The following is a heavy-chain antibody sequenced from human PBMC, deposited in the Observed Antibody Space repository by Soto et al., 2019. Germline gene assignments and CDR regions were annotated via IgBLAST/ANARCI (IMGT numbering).Heavy chain of an antibody. V-gene: IGHV4-34*01. J-gene: IGHJ4*02. D-gene: IGHD5-18*01. Sequence: SETLSLTCAVYGGSFSGYYWSWIRQPPGNGLEWIGEINHSGSTNYNPSLKSRVTISVDTSKNQFSLKLSSVTAADTAVYYCARVARSFGARYSYGSYYFDYWGQGTLVTVSS. CDR1: GGSFSGYY. CDR2: INHSGST. CDR3: ARVARSFGARYSYGSYYFDY.